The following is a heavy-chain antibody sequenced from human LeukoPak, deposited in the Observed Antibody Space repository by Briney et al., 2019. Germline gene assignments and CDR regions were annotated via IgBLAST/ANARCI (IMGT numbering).Heavy chain of an antibody. J-gene: IGHJ6*03. CDR3: AGTYYGFWSGYYPHYYYYYMDV. D-gene: IGHD3-3*01. V-gene: IGHV4-59*01. CDR2: IYYSGST. Sequence: SSETLSLTCTGSGGSISSYYWSWIRQPPGKGLEWIGYIYYSGSTNYNPSLRSRVTISVDTSKNQFSLKLSSVTAADTAVYYCAGTYYGFWSGYYPHYYYYYMDVWGKGTTVTVSS. CDR1: GGSISSYY.